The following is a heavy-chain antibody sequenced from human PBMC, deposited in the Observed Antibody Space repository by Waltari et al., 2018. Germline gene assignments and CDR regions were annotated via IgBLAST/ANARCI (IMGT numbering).Heavy chain of an antibody. CDR3: AKDSGRAAVDY. J-gene: IGHJ4*02. CDR2: IWYDGINK. V-gene: IGHV3-33*06. D-gene: IGHD6-25*01. Sequence: QVQLVESGGGVVQPGRSLRLSCAASGFTFSSYGMHWVRQAPGKGLEWVAVIWYDGINKYYADSVKGRFTISRDNSKNTLYLQMNSLRAEDTAVYYCAKDSGRAAVDYWGQGTLVTVSS. CDR1: GFTFSSYG.